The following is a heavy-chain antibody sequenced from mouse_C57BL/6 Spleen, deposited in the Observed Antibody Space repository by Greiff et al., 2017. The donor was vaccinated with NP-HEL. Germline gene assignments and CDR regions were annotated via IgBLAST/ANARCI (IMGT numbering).Heavy chain of an antibody. Sequence: QVQLQQSGPELVKPGASVKISCKASGYAFSSSWMNWVKQRPGKGLEWIGRIYPGDGDTNYNGKFKGKATLTADKSSSTAYMQLSSLTSEDSAVYLCAREVYYDGFAYWGQGTLVTVSA. CDR2: IYPGDGDT. V-gene: IGHV1-82*01. CDR3: AREVYYDGFAY. CDR1: GYAFSSSW. D-gene: IGHD2-4*01. J-gene: IGHJ3*01.